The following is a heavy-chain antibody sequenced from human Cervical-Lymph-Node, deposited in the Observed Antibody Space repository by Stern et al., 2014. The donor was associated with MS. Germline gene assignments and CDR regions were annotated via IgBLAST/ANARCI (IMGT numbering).Heavy chain of an antibody. CDR1: GFSFTTHW. V-gene: IGHV5-51*03. CDR2: IYPGDSDT. J-gene: IGHJ3*02. D-gene: IGHD2-2*01. Sequence: MQLVESGAEVKKPGESLKISCEGSGFSFTTHWIAWVRQMPGEGLEWMGIIYPGDSDTRYSPSFQGRVTISADKSISTAYLQWNSLTASDTAMYYCAKARYVQALSDAFDIWGQGTMVTVSS. CDR3: AKARYVQALSDAFDI.